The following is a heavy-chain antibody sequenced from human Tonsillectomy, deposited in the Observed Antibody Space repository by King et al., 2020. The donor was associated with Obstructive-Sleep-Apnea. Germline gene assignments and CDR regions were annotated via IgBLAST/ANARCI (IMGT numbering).Heavy chain of an antibody. CDR2: IDPSDSYT. D-gene: IGHD3-22*01. CDR3: ARTYYYDSSGSGPFEH. Sequence: VQLVESGAEVKKPGESLRISCKGSGYSFTSHWITWVRQMPGKGLEWMGRIDPSDSYTNYSPSFQGHVTISADKSSSTAYLQWSSLKASDTAMYYCARTYYYDSSGSGPFEHWGQGTLVTVSS. J-gene: IGHJ4*02. CDR1: GYSFTSHW. V-gene: IGHV5-10-1*03.